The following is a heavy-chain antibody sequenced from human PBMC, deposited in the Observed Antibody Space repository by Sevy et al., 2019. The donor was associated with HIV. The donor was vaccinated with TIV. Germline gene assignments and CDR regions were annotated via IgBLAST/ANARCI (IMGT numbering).Heavy chain of an antibody. CDR2: IRYDGSTK. V-gene: IGHV3-30*02. J-gene: IGHJ3*02. CDR3: AKGLGMVQGALLSEDI. D-gene: IGHD3-10*01. CDR1: GFTFRSYG. Sequence: GESLKISCAASGFTFRSYGMHWVRQAPGKGLEWVAFIRYDGSTKYYADSVKGRFTISRDNSKNTLYLQMNSLRAEDTAIYYCAKGLGMVQGALLSEDIWGLGTMITVSS.